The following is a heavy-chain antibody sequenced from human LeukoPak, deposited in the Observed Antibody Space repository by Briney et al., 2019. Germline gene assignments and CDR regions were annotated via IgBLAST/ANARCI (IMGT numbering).Heavy chain of an antibody. CDR3: ARGGTRYCSSTSCHLIDY. V-gene: IGHV3-9*01. Sequence: PGRSLRLSCAASGFTFDDYAMHWVRQAPGKGLGWVSGISWNSGSIGYADSVKGRFTISRDNAKNSLYLQMNSLRAEDTALYYCARGGTRYCSSTSCHLIDYWGQGTLVTVSS. D-gene: IGHD2-2*01. CDR1: GFTFDDYA. CDR2: ISWNSGSI. J-gene: IGHJ4*02.